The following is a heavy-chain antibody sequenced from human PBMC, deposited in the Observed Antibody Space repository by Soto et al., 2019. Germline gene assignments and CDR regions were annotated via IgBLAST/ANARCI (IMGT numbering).Heavy chain of an antibody. V-gene: IGHV1-18*01. CDR1: GYTFTSYA. CDR3: ARGSAPIAS. CDR2: ISAYNGNT. Sequence: QVQLVQSGAEVKKPGASVKVSCKASGYTFTSYAISWVRQAPGQGLEWMGWISAYNGNTNYAQNPQGRATLTTATPTSTAYLQRMTLRSDDTAVSSCARGSAPIASWGQGTLVTVSS. J-gene: IGHJ5*02.